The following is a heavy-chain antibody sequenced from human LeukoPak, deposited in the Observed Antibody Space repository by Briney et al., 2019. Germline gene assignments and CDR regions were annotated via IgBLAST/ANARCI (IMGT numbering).Heavy chain of an antibody. D-gene: IGHD2-21*02. CDR3: AKDLERHIVVVTASAVDY. CDR2: ISSSSSYI. CDR1: GFTFSSYS. J-gene: IGHJ4*02. Sequence: PGGSLRLSCAASGFTFSSYSMNWVRQAPGKGLEWVSSISSSSSYIYYADSMKGRFTISRDNAKNTLSLQMNSLRTEDTAVYYCAKDLERHIVVVTASAVDYWGQGTLVTVSS. V-gene: IGHV3-21*01.